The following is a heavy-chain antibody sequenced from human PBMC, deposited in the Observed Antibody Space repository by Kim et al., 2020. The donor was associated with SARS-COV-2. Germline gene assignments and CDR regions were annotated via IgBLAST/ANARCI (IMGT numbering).Heavy chain of an antibody. J-gene: IGHJ5*02. Sequence: PLKSRITISVDTSKNQFSRKLSSVTAADTAVYYCARLEGIAAAGTNFDPWGQGTLVTVSS. D-gene: IGHD6-13*01. V-gene: IGHV4-61*07. CDR3: ARLEGIAAAGTNFDP.